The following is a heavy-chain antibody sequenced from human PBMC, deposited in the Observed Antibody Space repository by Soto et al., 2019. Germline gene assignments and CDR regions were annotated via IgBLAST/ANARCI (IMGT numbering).Heavy chain of an antibody. D-gene: IGHD3-10*01. CDR2: INPSGGRT. V-gene: IGHV1-46*01. CDR3: ARAGENYGSGTFSPPVRYYFNS. J-gene: IGHJ4*02. CDR1: GYTFTTHY. Sequence: QVQLVQSGTEVKKPGASVKVSCKASGYTFTTHYMHWVRQAPGQGLEWMGIINPSGGRTTYALKFQGRGTMTSDTSTNTVYVELTSLRSEDTASYFCARAGENYGSGTFSPPVRYYFNSWGQGTLVTVSS.